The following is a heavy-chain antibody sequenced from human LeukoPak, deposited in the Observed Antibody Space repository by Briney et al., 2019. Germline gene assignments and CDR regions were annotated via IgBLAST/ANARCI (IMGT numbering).Heavy chain of an antibody. CDR1: GYTFTDDY. CDR3: ARSPDILTGENFDY. CDR2: INPNSGVT. D-gene: IGHD3-9*01. Sequence: ASVKVSCKASGYTFTDDYVHWVRQAPGQGLEWMGWINPNSGVTNYAQKFQGRVTKTWDMSISTAYMELSRLRSDDTAVYYCARSPDILTGENFDYWGQGTLVTVSS. J-gene: IGHJ4*02. V-gene: IGHV1-2*02.